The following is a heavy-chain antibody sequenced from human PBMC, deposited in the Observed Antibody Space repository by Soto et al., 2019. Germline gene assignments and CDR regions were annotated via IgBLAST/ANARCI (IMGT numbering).Heavy chain of an antibody. CDR3: ARIYRTTTTCDSWLDP. CDR2: IDPGDTYA. Sequence: PGESLEISCTGFGYTFTTFWISWVRQMPGKGLEWIGRIDPGDTYATYSPAFQGHVTISADKATSTAYLQWSSLKASDTAMYFCARIYRTTTTCDSWLDPWGQGTPVTVSS. V-gene: IGHV5-10-1*01. J-gene: IGHJ5*02. CDR1: GYTFTTFW. D-gene: IGHD2-2*01.